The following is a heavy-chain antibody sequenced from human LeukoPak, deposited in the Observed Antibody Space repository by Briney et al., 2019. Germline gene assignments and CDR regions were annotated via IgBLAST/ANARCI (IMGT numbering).Heavy chain of an antibody. Sequence: LAGGSLRLSCAASGFPFSSHAMSWVRQAPGKGLEWVSVISGSGSDTYYADSVKGRFTISRDKSKNALYLQMNSLRAEDTAVYYCARTGRADYYYYYMDVWGKGTTVTVSS. CDR3: ARTGRADYYYYYMDV. J-gene: IGHJ6*03. CDR1: GFPFSSHA. D-gene: IGHD1-14*01. V-gene: IGHV3-23*01. CDR2: ISGSGSDT.